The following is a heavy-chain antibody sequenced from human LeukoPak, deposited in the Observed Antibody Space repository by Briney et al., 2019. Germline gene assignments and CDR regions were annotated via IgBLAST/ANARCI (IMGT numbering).Heavy chain of an antibody. V-gene: IGHV3-23*01. CDR2: ISGSGGST. CDR3: AKGGSYYYDSSGPLGAFDI. J-gene: IGHJ3*02. Sequence: GGSLRLSCAASGLTFSSYAMSWVRQAPGKGLEWVSAISGSGGSTYYADSVKGRFTISRDNSKNTLYLQMNSLRAEDTAVYYCAKGGSYYYDSSGPLGAFDIWGQGTMVTVSS. CDR1: GLTFSSYA. D-gene: IGHD3-22*01.